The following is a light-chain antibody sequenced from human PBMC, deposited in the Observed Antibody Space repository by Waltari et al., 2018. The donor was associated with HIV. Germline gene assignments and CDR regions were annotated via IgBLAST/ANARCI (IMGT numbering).Light chain of an antibody. CDR2: AAS. Sequence: AILMTQSPSSFSASTGDRVTITCRASQGISSYLALYQQKPGKAPKLLIYAASTVQSGVPARFSGSGSGTDFTLTISCLQSEDFATYYCQQYYSYPFTFGPGTKVDIK. J-gene: IGKJ3*01. V-gene: IGKV1-8*01. CDR3: QQYYSYPFT. CDR1: QGISSY.